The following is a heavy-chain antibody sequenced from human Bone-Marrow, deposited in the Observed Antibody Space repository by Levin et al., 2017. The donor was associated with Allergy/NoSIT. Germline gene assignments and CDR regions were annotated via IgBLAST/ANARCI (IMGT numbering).Heavy chain of an antibody. CDR3: ARDRGEQLVPGRYNYYGMDV. J-gene: IGHJ6*02. D-gene: IGHD6-6*01. CDR2: IYYSGRT. V-gene: IGHV4-59*01. CDR1: GGSTSSYY. Sequence: PSETLSLTCSVFGGSTSSYYWSWVRQPPGKGLEWIGHIYYSGRTNYNPSLKSRVTISVDTSKNQFSLELRYVTAADTAVYYCARDRGEQLVPGRYNYYGMDVWGQGTTVTVSS.